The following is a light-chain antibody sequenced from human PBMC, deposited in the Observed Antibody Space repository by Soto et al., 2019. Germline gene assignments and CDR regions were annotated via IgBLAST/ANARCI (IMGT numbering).Light chain of an antibody. J-gene: IGKJ2*01. CDR1: QNLLFSSNNKNS. V-gene: IGKV4-1*01. CDR3: QQYNTTPNI. Sequence: DVVMTQSPETLAVSLGERAAINCKSSQNLLFSSNNKNSLAWYQQKPGQPPKLLIYWASTRESGAPDRFSGSGSGRDFTLTISTLRVKVVAEYYCQQYNTTPNILGQGTKQEIK. CDR2: WAS.